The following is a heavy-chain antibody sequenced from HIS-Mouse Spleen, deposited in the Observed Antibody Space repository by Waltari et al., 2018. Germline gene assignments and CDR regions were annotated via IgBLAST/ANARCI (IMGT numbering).Heavy chain of an antibody. CDR1: GFTFRSYG. CDR2: ISYDGSNK. CDR3: AKEYSSSHNWFDP. V-gene: IGHV3-30*18. D-gene: IGHD6-13*01. J-gene: IGHJ5*02. Sequence: QVQLVESGGGVVQPGRSLRLSCAASGFTFRSYGMNWVRQAPGKGLEWVAVISYDGSNKYYADSVKGRFTISRDNSKNTLYLQMNSLRAEDTAVYYCAKEYSSSHNWFDPWGQGTLVTVSS.